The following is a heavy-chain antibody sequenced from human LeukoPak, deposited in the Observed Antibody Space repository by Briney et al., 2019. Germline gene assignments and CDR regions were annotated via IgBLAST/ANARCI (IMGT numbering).Heavy chain of an antibody. V-gene: IGHV1-69*13. CDR3: ARPPSASQHYYYGMDV. Sequence: SVKVSCKASGGTFNSYAISWVRQAPGQGLEWMGGIIPIFGTANYAQKFQGRVTITADESTSTAYMELSSLRSEDTAVYYCARPPSASQHYYYGMDVWGQGTTVTVSS. CDR2: IIPIFGTA. CDR1: GGTFNSYA. J-gene: IGHJ6*02. D-gene: IGHD6-6*01.